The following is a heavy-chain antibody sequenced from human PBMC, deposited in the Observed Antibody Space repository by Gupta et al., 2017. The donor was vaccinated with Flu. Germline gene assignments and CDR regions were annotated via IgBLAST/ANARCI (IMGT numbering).Heavy chain of an antibody. V-gene: IGHV3-15*01. CDR2: IKSKTDAVTP. Sequence: EVQLVESGGGSVKPGESHRLSCAASGFLFKDAWLSWVRQAPGKGLEWVGRIKSKTDAVTPEYAPFVKRRFRVSRDDSTNTVSLEMNNLGSEDTAIYYCTTEWYCSETSCYKGVAQGYWGQGALVTVSA. CDR1: GFLFKDAW. CDR3: TTEWYCSETSCYKGVAQGY. D-gene: IGHD2-2*02. J-gene: IGHJ4*02.